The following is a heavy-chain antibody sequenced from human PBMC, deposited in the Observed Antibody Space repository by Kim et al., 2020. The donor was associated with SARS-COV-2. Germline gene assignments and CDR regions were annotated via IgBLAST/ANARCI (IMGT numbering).Heavy chain of an antibody. V-gene: IGHV3-30*04. CDR1: GFTFNTYS. D-gene: IGHD5-12*01. CDR3: ARDLVASTHYFDY. Sequence: GGSLRLSCAASGFTFNTYSLHWVRQIPGKGLEWVSVISSDGGSQYYGDSVKGRFTISRDNSKNTLFLQMHSLRAEDTAVYYCARDLVASTHYFDYWGQGTLVTVSS. J-gene: IGHJ4*02. CDR2: ISSDGGSQ.